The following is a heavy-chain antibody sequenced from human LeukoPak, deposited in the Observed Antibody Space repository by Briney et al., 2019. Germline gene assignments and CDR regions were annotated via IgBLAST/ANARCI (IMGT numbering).Heavy chain of an antibody. D-gene: IGHD4-11*01. CDR2: IYYTGST. J-gene: IGHJ4*02. CDR3: AREYSAFDY. Sequence: SETLSLTCTVSGDPISSHSVYKGTWIRQSPQKGLEWIGYIYYTGSTNYNPSLRSRLTISVDTSMNQFSLRLTAVTAADTAVYYCAREYSAFDYWGQGALVTVSS. CDR1: GDPISSHSVYK. V-gene: IGHV4-61*08.